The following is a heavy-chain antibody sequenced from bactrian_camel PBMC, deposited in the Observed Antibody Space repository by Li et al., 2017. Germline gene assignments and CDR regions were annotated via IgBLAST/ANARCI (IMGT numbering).Heavy chain of an antibody. J-gene: IGHJ4*01. CDR2: RRDAAT. CDR1: RPQPQDTASLYTFDSAC. Sequence: QVQLVESGGGSVQAGGSLRLSCEASRPQPQDTASLYTFDSACMGWFRQAPGKEPEGVAARRDAATYYADSVKGRFSISRDIASRTLYLQMNNLKPEDTAMYYCAAYVGSRVLGPWSFERGTYDFWGPGTQVTVS. D-gene: IGHD7*01. V-gene: IGHV3S55*01. CDR3: AAYVGSRVLGPWSFERGTYDF.